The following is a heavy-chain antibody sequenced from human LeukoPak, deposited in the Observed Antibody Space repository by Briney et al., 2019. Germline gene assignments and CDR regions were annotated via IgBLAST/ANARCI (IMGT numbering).Heavy chain of an antibody. Sequence: GGSLRLSCLPSGFTFSYYAMSWVRQATGKGLECVSGITISGRTAYYADSLKGRFTISRDNSKSTLYLHMNSLRAEDTAVYYCAKCGSTWPADHWGQGTLVTVSS. J-gene: IGHJ4*02. D-gene: IGHD6-13*01. V-gene: IGHV3-23*01. CDR3: AKCGSTWPADH. CDR1: GFTFSYYA. CDR2: ITISGRTA.